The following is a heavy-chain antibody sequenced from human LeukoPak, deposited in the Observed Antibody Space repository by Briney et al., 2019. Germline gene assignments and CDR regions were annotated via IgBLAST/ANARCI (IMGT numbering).Heavy chain of an antibody. D-gene: IGHD6-13*01. J-gene: IGHJ4*02. CDR1: GFTFSSYA. CDR2: ISYDGSNK. V-gene: IGHV3-30-3*01. Sequence: PGGSLRLSCAASGFTFSSYAMSWVRQAPGKGLEWVAVISYDGSNKYYADSVKGRFTISRDNSKNTLYLQMNSLRAEDTAVYYCARETPRSWLDYWGQGTLVTVSS. CDR3: ARETPRSWLDY.